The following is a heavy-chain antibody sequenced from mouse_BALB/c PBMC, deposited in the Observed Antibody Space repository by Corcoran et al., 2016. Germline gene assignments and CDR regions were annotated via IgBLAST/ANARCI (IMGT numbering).Heavy chain of an antibody. CDR2: INPYNDGT. Sequence: EVQLQQSGPELVKPGASVKMSCKASGYTFTSYVMHWVKQKPGQGLEWIGYINPYNDGTKYNEKFKGKATLTSDKSSSTAYMELSSLTSEDSAVYYCASTMITTWFAYWGQGTLVTVSA. CDR3: ASTMITTWFAY. D-gene: IGHD2-4*01. V-gene: IGHV1S136*01. CDR1: GYTFTSYV. J-gene: IGHJ3*01.